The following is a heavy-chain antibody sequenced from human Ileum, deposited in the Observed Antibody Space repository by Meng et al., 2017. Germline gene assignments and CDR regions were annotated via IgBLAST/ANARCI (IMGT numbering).Heavy chain of an antibody. Sequence: EGQRVGSGGGLAPPGGSLRLSCTASGFSFTDHWMHWVRQGPGKGPVWVSRIDPDGSDPTYADSVKGRFSISRDNAKNTVYLQMNSLRAEDSALYYCTNDRLNHWGQGALVTVSS. CDR3: TNDRLNH. J-gene: IGHJ1*01. D-gene: IGHD1-1*01. CDR1: GFSFTDHW. V-gene: IGHV3-74*03. CDR2: IDPDGSDP.